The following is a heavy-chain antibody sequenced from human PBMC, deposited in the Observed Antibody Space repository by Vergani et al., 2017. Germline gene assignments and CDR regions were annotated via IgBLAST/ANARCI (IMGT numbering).Heavy chain of an antibody. Sequence: QVQLVESGGGVVQPGRSLRLSCAASGFTFSNYAIHWVRQAPGKGLEWVAVISYDGSNEYYADSVKGRFTISRDNSKNTLYLQMNSLRAEDTAVYYCAKDSFDYWGQGTLVTVSS. CDR1: GFTFSNYA. CDR2: ISYDGSNE. V-gene: IGHV3-30-3*01. CDR3: AKDSFDY. J-gene: IGHJ4*02.